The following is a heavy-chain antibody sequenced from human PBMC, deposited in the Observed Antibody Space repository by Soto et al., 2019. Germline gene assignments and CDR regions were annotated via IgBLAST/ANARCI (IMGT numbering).Heavy chain of an antibody. V-gene: IGHV1-24*01. J-gene: IGHJ5*02. CDR2: FDPEDGET. CDR3: ATDHEIRYSWRTGPPGPYTRNNWFDP. CDR1: GYTLTELS. Sequence: GASVKVSCKVSGYTLTELSMHWVRQAPGKGLEWMGGFDPEDGETIYAQKFQGRVTMTEDTSTDTAYMELSSLRSGDTAVYYCATDHEIRYSWRTGPPGPYTRNNWFDPWGQGTLVTVTS. D-gene: IGHD3-9*01.